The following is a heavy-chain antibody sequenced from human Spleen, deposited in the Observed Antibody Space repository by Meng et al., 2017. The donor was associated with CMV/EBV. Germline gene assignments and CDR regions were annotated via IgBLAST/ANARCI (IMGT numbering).Heavy chain of an antibody. CDR3: ASFSDGDSKYQYAVDV. V-gene: IGHV1-8*02. J-gene: IGHJ6*02. Sequence: ASVKVSCKTSGYSFGSYDINWVRQATGEGLEWMGWVNADSGNRGYAQKFKGRVTMTTSSSMNIAYMELSSLRSGDTAVYYCASFSDGDSKYQYAVDVWGQGTTVTVSS. CDR2: VNADSGNR. CDR1: GYSFGSYD. D-gene: IGHD2-2*01.